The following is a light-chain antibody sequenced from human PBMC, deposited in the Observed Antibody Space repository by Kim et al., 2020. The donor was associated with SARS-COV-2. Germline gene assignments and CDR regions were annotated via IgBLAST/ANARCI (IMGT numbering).Light chain of an antibody. CDR1: QDIRGD. J-gene: IGKJ2*03. CDR2: AAS. CDR3: LQYYGYPRYS. Sequence: ASIGDRVIIPCRASQDIRGDVDWYQHKPGNAPKRLIYAASNLHRGVPFRFRGSGSGTEFTLTINNVQPEDFATYYCLQYYGYPRYSFGQGTKLEI. V-gene: IGKV1-17*02.